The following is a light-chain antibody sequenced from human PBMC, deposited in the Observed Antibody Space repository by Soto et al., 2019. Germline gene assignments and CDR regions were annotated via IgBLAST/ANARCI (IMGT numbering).Light chain of an antibody. J-gene: IGLJ2*01. CDR2: DVS. Sequence: QSALTQPASVSGSPGQSITISCTGTSSDVGGYNYVSWYQRHPGKAPKLMIYDVSNRPSGVSNRFSGSKSGNTASLTISGFQAEDEADYYCSSHTTSSTSHVVFGGGTKHTVL. CDR3: SSHTTSSTSHVV. CDR1: SSDVGGYNY. V-gene: IGLV2-14*01.